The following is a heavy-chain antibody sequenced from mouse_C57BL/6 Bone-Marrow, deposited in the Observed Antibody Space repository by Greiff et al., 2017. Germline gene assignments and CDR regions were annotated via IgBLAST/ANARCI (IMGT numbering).Heavy chain of an antibody. D-gene: IGHD2-2*01. CDR1: GYTFTSYW. J-gene: IGHJ1*03. CDR2: IHPSDSDT. V-gene: IGHV1-74*01. CDR3: ARLRHWYGDV. Sequence: VQLQQSGADLVKPGASVKVSCKASGYTFTSYWMHWVQQRPGQGLEWIGRIHPSDSDTNYNQKFKGKATLTVAKSYSTAYMQLHSLTSENSAVYFCARLRHWYGDVGGTGTTVTVSS.